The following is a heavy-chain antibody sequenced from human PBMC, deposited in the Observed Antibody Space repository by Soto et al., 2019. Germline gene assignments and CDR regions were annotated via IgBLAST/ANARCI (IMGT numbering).Heavy chain of an antibody. CDR3: GRSGEYSSGWSFDY. J-gene: IGHJ4*02. D-gene: IGHD6-19*01. CDR1: GGSISSYY. Sequence: PSETLSLTCTVSGGSISSYYWSWIRQPPGKGLEWIGYIYYSGSTNYNPSLKSRVTISVDTSKNQFSLKLSSVTAADTAVYYCGRSGEYSSGWSFDYWGQGTLVTVSS. CDR2: IYYSGST. V-gene: IGHV4-59*01.